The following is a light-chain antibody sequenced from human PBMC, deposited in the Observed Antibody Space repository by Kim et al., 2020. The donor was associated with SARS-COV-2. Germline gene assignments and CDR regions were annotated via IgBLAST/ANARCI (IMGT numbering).Light chain of an antibody. CDR2: LNSDGSH. Sequence: SVQLTCTLSSGHSSYAIAWHQQQPEKGPRYLMKLNSDGSHSKGDGIPDRFSGSSSGAERYLTISSLQSEDEADYYCQTWGTGIVVFGGGTQLTVL. J-gene: IGLJ2*01. CDR3: QTWGTGIVV. CDR1: SGHSSYA. V-gene: IGLV4-69*01.